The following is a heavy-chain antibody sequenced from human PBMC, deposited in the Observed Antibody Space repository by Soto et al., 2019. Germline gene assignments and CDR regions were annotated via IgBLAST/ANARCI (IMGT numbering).Heavy chain of an antibody. J-gene: IGHJ4*02. CDR1: GFTFSSYG. CDR2: ISYDGSNK. CDR3: AKAKYSSTLMDY. D-gene: IGHD6-13*01. Sequence: PGGSLRLSCAASGFTFSSYGMHWVRQAPGKGLEWVAVISYDGSNKYYADSVKGRFTISRDNSKNTLYLQMNSLRAEDTAVYYCAKAKYSSTLMDYWGQGTLVTVSS. V-gene: IGHV3-30*18.